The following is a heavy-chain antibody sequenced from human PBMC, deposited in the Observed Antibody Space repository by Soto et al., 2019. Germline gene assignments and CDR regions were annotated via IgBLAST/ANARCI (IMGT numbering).Heavy chain of an antibody. J-gene: IGHJ5*02. CDR1: GYTFTGYY. CDR2: INPNSGGT. Sequence: GASVKVSCKASGYTFTGYYMHWVRQAPGQGLEWMGWINPNSGGTNYAQKFQGRVTMTRDTSISTAYMELSRLRSDDTAVYYCAIGKLYCSSTSCYPDWFDPWGQGTLVTVSS. V-gene: IGHV1-2*02. CDR3: AIGKLYCSSTSCYPDWFDP. D-gene: IGHD2-2*01.